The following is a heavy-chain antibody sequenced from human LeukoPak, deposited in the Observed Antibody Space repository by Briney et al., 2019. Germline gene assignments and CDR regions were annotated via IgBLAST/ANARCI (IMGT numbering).Heavy chain of an antibody. CDR2: IYTSGST. CDR1: GGSISSYY. V-gene: IGHV4-4*07. Sequence: PSETLSLTCTVSGGSISSYYWSWIRQPAGKGLEWIGRIYTSGSTNYNPSLKSRVTISVDKSKNQFSLKLSSVTAAGTAVYYCARGVVPARGDWFDPWGQGTLVTVSS. CDR3: ARGVVPARGDWFDP. J-gene: IGHJ5*02. D-gene: IGHD2-2*01.